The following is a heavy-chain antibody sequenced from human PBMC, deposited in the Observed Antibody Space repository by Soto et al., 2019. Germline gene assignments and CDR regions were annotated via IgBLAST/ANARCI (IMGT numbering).Heavy chain of an antibody. CDR1: GYTFTSYA. CDR2: INPSSGST. CDR3: AKENTVTRDAFDI. V-gene: IGHV1-46*03. D-gene: IGHD4-17*01. J-gene: IGHJ3*02. Sequence: ASVKVSCKASGYTFTSYAMHWVRQAPRQGLEWMGIINPSSGSTTYAQKFQGRVNMTRDTSTSAVYMELSSLRYEDTAVYYCAKENTVTRDAFDIWGQGTMVTVSS.